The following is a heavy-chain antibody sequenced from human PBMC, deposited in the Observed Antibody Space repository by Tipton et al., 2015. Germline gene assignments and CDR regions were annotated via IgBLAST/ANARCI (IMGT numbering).Heavy chain of an antibody. J-gene: IGHJ4*02. CDR1: GGSIFSVGYY. CDR3: ARDSGGYYDY. CDR2: IFYSGST. Sequence: TLSLTCTVSGGSIFSVGYYWSWIRHHPGKGLEWIGYIFYSGSTHYNPSLKSRITMSIDTSKNQFSLKVRSMNAADTAVYYCARDSGGYYDYWGPGTLVTVSS. V-gene: IGHV4-31*03. D-gene: IGHD3-22*01.